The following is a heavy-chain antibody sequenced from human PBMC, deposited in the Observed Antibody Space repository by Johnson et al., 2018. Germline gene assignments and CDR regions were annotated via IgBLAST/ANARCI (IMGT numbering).Heavy chain of an antibody. CDR2: ISGSGGST. CDR1: RFTFISYA. D-gene: IGHD1-26*01. V-gene: IGHV3-23*01. CDR3: AKKRERDYYEGMDV. J-gene: IGHJ6*02. Sequence: EVQLLESGGGLVQPGGSLRLSCAASRFTFISYAMSWVRQAPGPGLEWGSTISGSGGSTYYADSVQGRFAISRDNSKNTLYLQMSGLGAEDTAVYYCAKKRERDYYEGMDVWGQGTTVTVSS.